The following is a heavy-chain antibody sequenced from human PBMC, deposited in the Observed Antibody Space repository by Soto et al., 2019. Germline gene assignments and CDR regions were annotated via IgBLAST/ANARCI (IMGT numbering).Heavy chain of an antibody. CDR1: GFSLSTSGMC. J-gene: IGHJ4*02. Sequence: LVNPTQTLTLTCTFSGFSLSTSGMCVSWIRQPPGKALEWLALIDWDDDKYYSTSLKTRLTISKDTSKNQVVLTMTNMDPLETATYYCARIFYYDSSGYYDYWGQGTLVTVSS. V-gene: IGHV2-70*01. CDR2: IDWDDDK. D-gene: IGHD3-22*01. CDR3: ARIFYYDSSGYYDY.